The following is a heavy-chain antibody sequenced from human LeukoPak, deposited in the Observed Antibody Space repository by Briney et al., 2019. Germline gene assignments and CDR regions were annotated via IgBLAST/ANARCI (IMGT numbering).Heavy chain of an antibody. CDR2: IYYSGGT. J-gene: IGHJ3*02. D-gene: IGHD3-22*01. Sequence: SETLSLTCTVSGGSISSSSYYWGWIRQPPGKGLEWIGSIYYSGGTYYNPSLKSRVTMSVEMSKNQFSLRLTSVTAADTAVYYCARQMIGNAFDIWGQGTMVTVSS. V-gene: IGHV4-39*01. CDR1: GGSISSSSYY. CDR3: ARQMIGNAFDI.